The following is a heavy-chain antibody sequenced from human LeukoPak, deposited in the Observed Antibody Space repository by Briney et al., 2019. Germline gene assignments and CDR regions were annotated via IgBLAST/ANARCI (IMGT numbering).Heavy chain of an antibody. D-gene: IGHD3-10*01. CDR1: GGSISSGSYY. CDR2: IYTRGST. Sequence: SQTLSLTCTVPGGSISSGSYYWSWIRQPAGKGLEWIGRIYTRGSTHYNPSLQSRVTISVDTSKNQCSLKLSSVTAADTAVDYCARAAVVLWFGEYNWFDPWGQGTLVTVSS. CDR3: ARAAVVLWFGEYNWFDP. V-gene: IGHV4-61*02. J-gene: IGHJ5*02.